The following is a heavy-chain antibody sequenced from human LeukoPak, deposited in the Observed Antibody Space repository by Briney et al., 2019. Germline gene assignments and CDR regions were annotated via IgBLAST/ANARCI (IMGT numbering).Heavy chain of an antibody. CDR3: ARLGNFDSGSYWDS. D-gene: IGHD1-26*01. CDR1: GYSFSTYW. V-gene: IGHV5-51*01. Sequence: GESLKISCVGSGYSFSTYWIGWVRQMPGEGLEWMGIIYTGDSDTRYSPSFQGQVTISADKSISTAFLQWSSLKASDTAIYYCARLGNFDSGSYWDSWGQGTLVTVSS. J-gene: IGHJ4*02. CDR2: IYTGDSDT.